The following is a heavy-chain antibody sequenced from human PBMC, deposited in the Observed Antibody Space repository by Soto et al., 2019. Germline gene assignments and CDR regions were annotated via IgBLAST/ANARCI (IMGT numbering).Heavy chain of an antibody. V-gene: IGHV1-3*01. D-gene: IGHD6-19*01. CDR2: INAGNGNT. Sequence: QVQLVQSGAEVKKPGTSVKVSCKASGYTFTSYAMHWVRQAPGQRLEWMGWINAGNGNTKYSQKFQGRVTITRDTSASTAYMELSSLRSEDTAVYYCARVSGWYYFDYWGQGTLVTVSS. CDR3: ARVSGWYYFDY. CDR1: GYTFTSYA. J-gene: IGHJ4*02.